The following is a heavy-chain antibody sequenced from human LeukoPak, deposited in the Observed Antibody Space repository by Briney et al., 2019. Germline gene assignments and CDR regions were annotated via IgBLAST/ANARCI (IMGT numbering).Heavy chain of an antibody. J-gene: IGHJ6*03. D-gene: IGHD6-19*01. CDR2: ISAYNGNT. CDR3: ARDRQWPYYYYYYMDV. V-gene: IGHV1-18*01. CDR1: GYTFTSYG. Sequence: ASVKASCKASGYTFTSYGISWVRQAPGQGLEWMGWISAYNGNTNYAQKLQGRVTMTTDTSTSTAYMELRSLRSDDTAVYYCARDRQWPYYYYYYMDVWGKGTTVTVSS.